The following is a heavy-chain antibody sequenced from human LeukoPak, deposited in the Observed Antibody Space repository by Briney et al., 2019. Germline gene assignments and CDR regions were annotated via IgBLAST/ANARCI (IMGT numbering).Heavy chain of an antibody. CDR2: ISSSGSTI. D-gene: IGHD4-17*01. J-gene: IGHJ4*02. CDR1: GFTFSSYS. Sequence: GGSLRLSCAASGFTFSSYSMNWVRQAPGKGLEWVSYISSSGSTIYYADSVKGRFTISRDNAKNSLFLQMSSLRAENTAVYYCARWTTVTTKALDYWGQGTLVTVSS. CDR3: ARWTTVTTKALDY. V-gene: IGHV3-48*04.